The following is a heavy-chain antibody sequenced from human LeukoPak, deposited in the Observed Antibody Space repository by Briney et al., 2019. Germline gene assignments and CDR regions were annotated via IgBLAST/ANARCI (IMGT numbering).Heavy chain of an antibody. Sequence: SETLSLTCTVSSGSFSSGGYYWSWTRQHPGKGLEWIGNIYHTGDTFYNPSLQSRFIISVDTSKNQFSLKVSSVTAADTAIYYCARRNDPWSGPRNWFEPWGQGILVTVSS. V-gene: IGHV4-31*03. CDR1: SGSFSSGGYY. CDR2: IYHTGDT. CDR3: ARRNDPWSGPRNWFEP. J-gene: IGHJ5*02. D-gene: IGHD3-3*01.